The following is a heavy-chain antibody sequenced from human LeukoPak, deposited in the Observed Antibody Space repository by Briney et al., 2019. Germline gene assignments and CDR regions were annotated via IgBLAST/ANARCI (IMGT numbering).Heavy chain of an antibody. Sequence: PGGSLRLSCAASGFTVSSNYMSWVRQAPGKGLEWVSVIYSGGSTYYADSVKGRFTISRDNSKNTLYLQMNSLRAEDTAVYYCARDLGLRGPYYYGMDVWGQGTTVTVSS. CDR2: IYSGGST. CDR3: ARDLGLRGPYYYGMDV. D-gene: IGHD5-12*01. V-gene: IGHV3-53*01. CDR1: GFTVSSNY. J-gene: IGHJ6*02.